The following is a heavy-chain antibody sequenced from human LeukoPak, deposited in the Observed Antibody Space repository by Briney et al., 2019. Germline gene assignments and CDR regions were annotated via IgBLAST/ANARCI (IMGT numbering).Heavy chain of an antibody. CDR1: GGSFSGYY. V-gene: IGHV4-34*01. CDR2: INHSGST. Sequence: PSETLSLTCAVYGGSFSGYYWSWIRQPPGKGLEWIEEINHSGSTNYNPSLKSRVTISVDTSKNQFSLKLSSVTAADTAVYYCARSILQSHYYYYYMDVWGKGTTVTVSS. D-gene: IGHD2-21*01. J-gene: IGHJ6*03. CDR3: ARSILQSHYYYYYMDV.